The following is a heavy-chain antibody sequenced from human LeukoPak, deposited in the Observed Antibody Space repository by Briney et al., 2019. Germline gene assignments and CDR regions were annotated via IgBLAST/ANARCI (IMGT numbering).Heavy chain of an antibody. CDR1: GFIFSSYA. CDR3: AKDMRHTDY. D-gene: IGHD2-21*01. Sequence: SGGSLRLSCAAPGFIFSSYAMHWVRQAPGKGLEYVSAISGNGGSTYYANSVRDRFTFSRDNSKNTLYLQMGSLRAEDMAVYYCAKDMRHTDYWGQGTLVTVSS. J-gene: IGHJ4*02. V-gene: IGHV3-64*01. CDR2: ISGNGGST.